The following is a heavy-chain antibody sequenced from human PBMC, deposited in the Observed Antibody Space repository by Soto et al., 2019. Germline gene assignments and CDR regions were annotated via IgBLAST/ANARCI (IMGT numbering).Heavy chain of an antibody. J-gene: IGHJ5*02. D-gene: IGHD3-16*01. CDR2: IYPGDSDT. V-gene: IGHV5-51*01. CDR1: GYSFTSYW. CDR3: ARFVFGVKRLSWFDP. Sequence: PGESLKISCKGSGYSFTSYWIGWVRQMPGKGLEWMGIIYPGDSDTRYSPSFQGQVTISADKSISTAYLQWCSLKASDTAMYYCARFVFGVKRLSWFDPWGQGTLVTVSS.